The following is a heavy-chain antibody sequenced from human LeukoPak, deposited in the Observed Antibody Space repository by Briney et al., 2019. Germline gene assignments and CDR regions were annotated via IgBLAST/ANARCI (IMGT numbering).Heavy chain of an antibody. J-gene: IGHJ5*02. CDR2: IYYSGST. V-gene: IGHV4-59*08. CDR3: ARQGDGYNHNWFDP. D-gene: IGHD5-24*01. Sequence: SETLSLTCTVSGGSISSYYWSWIRQPPGKGLEWIGYIYYSGSTNYNPSLTSRVTISVDTSKNQFSLKLSSVTAADTAVYYCARQGDGYNHNWFDPWGQGTLVTVSS. CDR1: GGSISSYY.